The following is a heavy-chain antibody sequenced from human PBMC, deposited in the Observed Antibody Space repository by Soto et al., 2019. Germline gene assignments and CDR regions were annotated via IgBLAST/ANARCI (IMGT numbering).Heavy chain of an antibody. CDR2: IYSGGST. CDR1: GFTVSSNY. J-gene: IGHJ3*02. V-gene: IGHV3-53*04. D-gene: IGHD3-9*01. Sequence: GGSLRLSCAASGFTVSSNYMSWVRQAPGKGLEWVSVIYSGGSTYYADSVKGRFTISRHNSKNTLYLQMNSLRAEDTAVYYCARCGLLTGYYEDAFDIWGQGTMVTVSS. CDR3: ARCGLLTGYYEDAFDI.